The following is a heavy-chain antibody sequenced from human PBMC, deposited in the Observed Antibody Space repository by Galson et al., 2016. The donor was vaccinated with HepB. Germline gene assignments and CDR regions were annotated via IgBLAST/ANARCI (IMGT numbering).Heavy chain of an antibody. CDR2: TSSGSKTT. Sequence: LRLSCAASGFIFRDYSMNWVRQAPGKGLEWVSYTSSGSKTTYYADSVKGRFTISRDNAKDSLYLQMNSLRVEDTAVYYCARGEYSSGWGTDYWGQGTLVTVSS. CDR1: GFIFRDYS. V-gene: IGHV3-48*01. D-gene: IGHD6-19*01. J-gene: IGHJ4*02. CDR3: ARGEYSSGWGTDY.